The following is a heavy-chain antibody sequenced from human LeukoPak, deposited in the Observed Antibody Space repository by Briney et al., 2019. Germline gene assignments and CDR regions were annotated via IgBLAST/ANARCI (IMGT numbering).Heavy chain of an antibody. CDR3: ARGSQDSSGYYFDL. CDR1: GFTFSSYS. J-gene: IGHJ5*02. D-gene: IGHD3-22*01. Sequence: PGGSLRLSCAASGFTFSSYSMTWVRQAPGKGLEWLLVIYSVGSTYYADSVKGRFTISRHNSKNTLFLQMNSLRPEDTAVYYCARGSQDSSGYYFDLWGQGTLVTVSS. CDR2: IYSVGST. V-gene: IGHV3-53*04.